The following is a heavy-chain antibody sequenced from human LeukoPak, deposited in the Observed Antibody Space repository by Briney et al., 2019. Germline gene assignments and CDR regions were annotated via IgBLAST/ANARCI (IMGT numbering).Heavy chain of an antibody. D-gene: IGHD2-15*01. CDR3: ASDCSGGSLRY. CDR1: GFSFSSYS. Sequence: GSLRLSCAASGFSFSSYSMNWVRQAPGKGLEWISYISSGSSTIFYADSVKGRFTISRDNAKNSLYLQMNSLRAEDTAAYYCASDCSGGSLRYWGQGTLVTVSS. V-gene: IGHV3-48*01. J-gene: IGHJ4*02. CDR2: ISSGSSTI.